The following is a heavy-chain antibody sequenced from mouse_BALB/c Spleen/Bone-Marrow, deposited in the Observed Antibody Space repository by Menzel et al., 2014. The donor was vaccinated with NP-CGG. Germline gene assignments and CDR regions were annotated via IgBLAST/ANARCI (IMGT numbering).Heavy chain of an antibody. J-gene: IGHJ1*01. CDR3: ARSTTVVVRYWYFDV. Sequence: VQLQQSGAELVKPGASVKLSCKASGYTFXSYWMHWVKQRPGQGLEWIGGIDPSNGRTNYNEKFKNKATLTVDKSSSTAYMQLSSLTSEDSAVYYCARSTTVVVRYWYFDVWGAGTTVTVSS. V-gene: IGHV1S81*02. CDR1: GYTFXSYW. D-gene: IGHD1-1*01. CDR2: IDPSNGRT.